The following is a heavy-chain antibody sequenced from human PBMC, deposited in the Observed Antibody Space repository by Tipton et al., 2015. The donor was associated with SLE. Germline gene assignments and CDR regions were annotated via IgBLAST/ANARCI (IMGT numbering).Heavy chain of an antibody. V-gene: IGHV4-61*05. CDR2: IYTSGST. Sequence: TLSLTCTVSGGSISSSSYYWGWIRQPPGKGLEWIGYIYTSGSTNYNPSLKSRVTISVDTSKNQFSLKLSSVTAADTAVYYCARVGVGATTGYYYYYMDVWGKGTTVTVSS. CDR3: ARVGVGATTGYYYYYMDV. CDR1: GGSISSSSYY. D-gene: IGHD1-26*01. J-gene: IGHJ6*03.